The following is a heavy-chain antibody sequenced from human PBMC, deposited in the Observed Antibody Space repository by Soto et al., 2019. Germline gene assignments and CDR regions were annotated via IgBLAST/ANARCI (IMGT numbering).Heavy chain of an antibody. CDR1: GYSSSNYY. Sequence: QVQVVQSGAEVKEPGASAKVSCKASGYSSSNYYTHWVRQAPGQGLEWMGIVNPYGASSNYAQSFQGRVTLTRDTSTNTDYMDLSRLTSDASAVYYCASVTTIWSNWGQGTLVTVSS. V-gene: IGHV1-46*01. CDR3: ASVTTIWSN. D-gene: IGHD2-21*02. CDR2: VNPYGASS. J-gene: IGHJ4*02.